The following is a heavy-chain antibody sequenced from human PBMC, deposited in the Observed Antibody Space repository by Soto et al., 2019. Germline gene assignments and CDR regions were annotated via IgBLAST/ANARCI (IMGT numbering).Heavy chain of an antibody. CDR2: ISNDGRDK. D-gene: IGHD6-13*01. CDR3: AKVRIAPAKPFYFDS. Sequence: QVQLVESGGGVVQPGRSLRLSCVASGVTFNNYAFHWVRQAPGTGLGWVAVISNDGRDKYYAESVKGRLTISIDSSKNTLHLQMDSLRAEDTAAYYCAKVRIAPAKPFYFDSWGQGTLVTVSS. CDR1: GVTFNNYA. J-gene: IGHJ4*02. V-gene: IGHV3-30*18.